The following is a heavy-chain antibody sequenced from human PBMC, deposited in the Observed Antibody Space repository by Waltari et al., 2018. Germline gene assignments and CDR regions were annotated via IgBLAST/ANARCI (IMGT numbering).Heavy chain of an antibody. V-gene: IGHV3-74*01. D-gene: IGHD3-10*01. CDR2: ISSDGTST. CDR1: GFTPAFW. CDR3: ARLRRRDQYGAGSLRY. Sequence: EVHLVESGGGSVHPGGSLTLSCAGPGFTPAFWLPWVRQVPGKGLEWVSRISSDGTSTDYADPVKGRFTLSRDTTKKMVYLQMNSLRAEDTAVYYCARLRRRDQYGAGSLRYWGQGALVNVSS. J-gene: IGHJ4*02.